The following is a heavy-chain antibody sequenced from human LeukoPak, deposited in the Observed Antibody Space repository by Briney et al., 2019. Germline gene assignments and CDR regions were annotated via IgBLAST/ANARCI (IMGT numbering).Heavy chain of an antibody. V-gene: IGHV5-51*01. CDR1: GYSFSSYW. CDR2: IDPGDSET. CDR3: ARQTSMGRSGDY. J-gene: IGHJ4*02. D-gene: IGHD3-10*01. Sequence: GESLKISCKTSGYSFSSYWTGWVRQMPGEGLEWMGIIDPGDSETRYSPSFEGQVTISADKSISTAYLQWSSLKASDTAMYYCARQTSMGRSGDYWGQGTLVTVSA.